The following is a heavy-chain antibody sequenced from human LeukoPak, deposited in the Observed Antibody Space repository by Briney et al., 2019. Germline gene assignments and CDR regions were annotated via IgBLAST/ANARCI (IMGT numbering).Heavy chain of an antibody. J-gene: IGHJ5*02. CDR1: GFTFSSHG. CDR2: IWYDGSNK. Sequence: GRSLRLSCAASGFTFSSHGMHWVRQAPGKGLEWVAVIWYDGSNKYYADSVKGRFTISRDNSKNTLYLQMNSLRAEDTAVYYCARDGEIWFGELLFGFDPWGQGTLVTVSS. V-gene: IGHV3-33*01. D-gene: IGHD3-10*01. CDR3: ARDGEIWFGELLFGFDP.